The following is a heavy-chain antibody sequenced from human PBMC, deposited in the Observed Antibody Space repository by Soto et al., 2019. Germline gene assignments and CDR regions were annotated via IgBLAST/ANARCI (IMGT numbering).Heavy chain of an antibody. V-gene: IGHV3-9*01. D-gene: IGHD3-10*01. CDR3: AKDIASGSYDAFDI. CDR1: GFIFDDYA. CDR2: ITWNGGSI. J-gene: IGHJ3*02. Sequence: EVQLVESGGGLVQPGRSLRLSCAVSGFIFDDYAMHWVRQAPGKGLEWVAGITWNGGSIGYADSVQGRFIISRDNAKNSLYVQMNSLRPEDTALYYCAKDIASGSYDAFDIWGQGTMVTVPS.